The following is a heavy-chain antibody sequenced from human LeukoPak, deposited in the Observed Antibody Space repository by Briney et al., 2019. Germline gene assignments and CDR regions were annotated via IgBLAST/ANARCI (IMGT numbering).Heavy chain of an antibody. D-gene: IGHD4-23*01. J-gene: IGHJ4*02. CDR1: GFTFSDYY. Sequence: GGSLRLSCAASGFTFSDYYMSWIRQAPGKGVEWVSYISSSGSTIYYADSVKGRFTISRDNAKNSLYLQMNSLRAEDTAVYYCARVPDYGGNPFDYWGQGTLVTVSS. CDR3: ARVPDYGGNPFDY. V-gene: IGHV3-11*04. CDR2: ISSSGSTI.